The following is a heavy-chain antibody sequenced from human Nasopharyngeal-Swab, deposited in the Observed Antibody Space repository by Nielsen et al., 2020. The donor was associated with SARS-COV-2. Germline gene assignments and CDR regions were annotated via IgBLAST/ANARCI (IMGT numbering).Heavy chain of an antibody. D-gene: IGHD6-13*01. V-gene: IGHV3-23*01. J-gene: IGHJ4*02. CDR2: ISGSGGST. Sequence: VRQVPGKGLEWVSAISGSGGSTYYADSVKGRFTISRDNSKNTLYLQMNSLRAEDTAVYYCAKTLDQYSSSWYGFYWGQGTLVTVSS. CDR3: AKTLDQYSSSWYGFY.